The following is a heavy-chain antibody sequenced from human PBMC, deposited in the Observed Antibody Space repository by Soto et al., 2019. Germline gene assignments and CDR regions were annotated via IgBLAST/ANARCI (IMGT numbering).Heavy chain of an antibody. V-gene: IGHV1-46*03. Sequence: GASVKVSCKASGYTFTSYYMHWVRQAPGQGLEWMGIINPSGGSTSYAQKFQGRVTMTRDTSTSTVYMELSSLRSEDTAVYYCARDLSSGYSSSLYYFDYWGQGTLVTVSS. J-gene: IGHJ4*02. CDR3: ARDLSSGYSSSLYYFDY. D-gene: IGHD6-13*01. CDR2: INPSGGST. CDR1: GYTFTSYY.